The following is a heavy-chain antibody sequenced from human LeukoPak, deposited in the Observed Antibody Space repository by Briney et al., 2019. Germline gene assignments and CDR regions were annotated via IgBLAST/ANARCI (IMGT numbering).Heavy chain of an antibody. D-gene: IGHD2-2*01. Sequence: GGSLRLTCAASGFTFSSYSMIWVHQAPGKGLEWFSSISSSSSYIYYADSVKGRFTISRDNAKNSLYLQMNSLRAEDTVTYYCARQLYCSSTSCRDAFDIWGQGTMVTVSS. J-gene: IGHJ3*02. CDR1: GFTFSSYS. V-gene: IGHV3-21*01. CDR2: ISSSSSYI. CDR3: ARQLYCSSTSCRDAFDI.